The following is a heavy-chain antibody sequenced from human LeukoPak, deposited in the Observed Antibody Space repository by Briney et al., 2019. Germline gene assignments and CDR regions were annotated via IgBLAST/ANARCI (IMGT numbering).Heavy chain of an antibody. CDR1: GYTFTGYY. V-gene: IGHV1-2*02. Sequence: ASVKVSCKASGYTFTGYYMHWVRQAPGQGLEWMGWINPNSGGTNYAQKFQGRVTMTRDTSISTAYMELSRLRSDDTAVYYCARNSGVDSSCYDQYWGQGTMVSVSS. CDR3: ARNSGVDSSCYDQY. CDR2: INPNSGGT. D-gene: IGHD3-22*01. J-gene: IGHJ4*02.